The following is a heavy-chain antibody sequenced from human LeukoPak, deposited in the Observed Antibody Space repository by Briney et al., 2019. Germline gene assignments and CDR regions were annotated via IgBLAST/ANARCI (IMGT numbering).Heavy chain of an antibody. CDR2: IGTAGDT. CDR1: GFTFSSYD. CDR3: ARGGKLGYYFDY. Sequence: PGGSLRLSCAASGFTFSSYDMHWARQATGKGLEWVSAIGTAGDTYYPGSVKGRFTISRENAENSLYLQMNSLRAGDTAVYYCARGGKLGYYFDYWGQGTLVTVSS. J-gene: IGHJ4*02. D-gene: IGHD7-27*01. V-gene: IGHV3-13*01.